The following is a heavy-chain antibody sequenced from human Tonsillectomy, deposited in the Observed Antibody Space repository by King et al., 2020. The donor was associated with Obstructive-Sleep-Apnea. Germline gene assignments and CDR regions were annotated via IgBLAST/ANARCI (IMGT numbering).Heavy chain of an antibody. V-gene: IGHV1-2*02. CDR1: GYTFTHYY. Sequence: VQLVQSGAEVKKPGASVKVSCKASGYTFTHYYIHWVRQAPGQGLEWMGWINPNIGGTHYAQKFQGRVTMTSDTSISTVYMELSRLGSGDTAMYYCATGWFPDYWGQGTLVTVSS. D-gene: IGHD6-19*01. J-gene: IGHJ4*02. CDR2: INPNIGGT. CDR3: ATGWFPDY.